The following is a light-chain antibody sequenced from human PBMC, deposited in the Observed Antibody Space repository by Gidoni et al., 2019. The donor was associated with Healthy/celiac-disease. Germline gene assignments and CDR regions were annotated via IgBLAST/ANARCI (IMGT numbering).Light chain of an antibody. CDR1: SSNIRNSY. CDR2: DSN. CDR3: GTWDSSLSAVV. V-gene: IGLV1-51*01. J-gene: IGLJ2*01. Sequence: QSVLTQPPSVSAAPRQKVTISCSGSSSNIRNSYVSWYQQLPGTAPKLLIYDSNKRPSGIPDRFSGSKSGTSATLGITGLQTGDEADYYCGTWDSSLSAVVFGGGTKLTVL.